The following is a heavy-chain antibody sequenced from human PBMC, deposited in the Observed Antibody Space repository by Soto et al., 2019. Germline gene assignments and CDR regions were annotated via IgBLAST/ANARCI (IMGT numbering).Heavy chain of an antibody. CDR2: IYSGGST. CDR1: GFTVSSNY. CDR3: ARDPGYCSGGSCYSDY. V-gene: IGHV3-53*04. D-gene: IGHD2-15*01. Sequence: GGSLRLSCAASGFTVSSNYMSWVRQAPGKGLEWVSVIYSGGSTYYADSVKGRFTISRHNSKNTLYLQMNSLRAEDTAVYYCARDPGYCSGGSCYSDYWGQGTLVTVSS. J-gene: IGHJ4*02.